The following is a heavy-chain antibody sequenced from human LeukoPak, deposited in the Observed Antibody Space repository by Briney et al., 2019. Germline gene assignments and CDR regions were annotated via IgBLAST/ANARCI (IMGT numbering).Heavy chain of an antibody. D-gene: IGHD2-2*01. CDR1: GGSISSYY. V-gene: IGHV4-59*12. Sequence: SETLSLTCTVSGGSISSYYWSWIRQPPGKGLEWIGSIYCGGSSYYNPSLKSRVSISVDTSNNQFSLKVNSVTAADTAVYYCARDAGHQLSRRNYYAMDVWGQGTTVTVSS. CDR2: IYCGGSS. J-gene: IGHJ6*02. CDR3: ARDAGHQLSRRNYYAMDV.